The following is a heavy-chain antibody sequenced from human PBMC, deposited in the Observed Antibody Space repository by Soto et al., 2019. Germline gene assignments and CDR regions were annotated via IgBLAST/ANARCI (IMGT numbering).Heavy chain of an antibody. CDR1: GGSINDFY. Sequence: SETLSLTCTVSGGSINDFYWSWIRQPPGKGLEWIGYIYYSGSTDYNPSLKGRVTISVDTSKNQFSLKLRSVTAADTAVYYCARVGGVAARTFDYWGQGTLVTVYS. J-gene: IGHJ4*02. D-gene: IGHD3-16*01. CDR3: ARVGGVAARTFDY. CDR2: IYYSGST. V-gene: IGHV4-59*01.